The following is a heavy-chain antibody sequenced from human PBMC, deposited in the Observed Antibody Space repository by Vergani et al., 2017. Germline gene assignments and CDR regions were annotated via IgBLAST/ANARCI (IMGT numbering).Heavy chain of an antibody. CDR1: GGSINSHNYY. D-gene: IGHD2-15*01. CDR2: IHTSGST. J-gene: IGHJ4*02. Sequence: QVQLQESGPGLVKPSQTLSLTCTVSGGSINSHNYYWSWIRQPAGKGLEWIGRIHTSGSTNYNPSLKSRVTMSEDTSKNQFSLNLTSVTAADTAVYFCAGGSWLGGSCYKPLLDYWGQGILVTVSS. V-gene: IGHV4-61*02. CDR3: AGGSWLGGSCYKPLLDY.